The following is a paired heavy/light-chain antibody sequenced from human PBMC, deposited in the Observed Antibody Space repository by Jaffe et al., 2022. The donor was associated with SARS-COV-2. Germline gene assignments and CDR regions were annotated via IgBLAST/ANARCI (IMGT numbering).Light chain of an antibody. V-gene: IGKV1-39*01. J-gene: IGKJ5*01. CDR1: QSIGNS. Sequence: DIQMTQSPSSLSASVGDRVTITCRASQSIGNSLNWYQHKPGKAPKLLIYAASSLQSGVPSRFSGSGSGTDFTLTISSLQPEDFATYYCQQNYRTLSITFGQGTRLEIK. CDR2: AAS. CDR3: QQNYRTLSIT.
Heavy chain of an antibody. J-gene: IGHJ4*02. CDR3: AREGYSSSWYYFDY. D-gene: IGHD6-13*01. V-gene: IGHV3-30*04. CDR2: ISYDGSNE. CDR1: GFTFSNYA. Sequence: QVQLVDSGGGVVQPGRSLRLSCAASGFTFSNYAVHWVRQAPGKGLEWVAVISYDGSNEYYADSVKGRFTISRDNSKNTLYLQMNSLRAEDTAVYYCAREGYSSSWYYFDYWGQGTLVTVSS.